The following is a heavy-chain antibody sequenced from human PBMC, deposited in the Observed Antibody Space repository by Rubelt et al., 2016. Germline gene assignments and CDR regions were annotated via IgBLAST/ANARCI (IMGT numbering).Heavy chain of an antibody. D-gene: IGHD6-13*01. V-gene: IGHV3-23*01. Sequence: VSAISGSGGSTYYADSVKGRFTISRDNSKNTLYLQMNSLRAEDTAVYYCARDGGGSWYGGSYYYYGMDVWGQGTTVTVSS. CDR2: ISGSGGST. CDR3: ARDGGGSWYGGSYYYYGMDV. J-gene: IGHJ6*02.